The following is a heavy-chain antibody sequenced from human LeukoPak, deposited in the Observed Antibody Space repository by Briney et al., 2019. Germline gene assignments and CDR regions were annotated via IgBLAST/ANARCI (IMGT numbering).Heavy chain of an antibody. CDR3: ARSSNFAYCSSTSCYSSAYVDY. CDR1: GFTFSSYS. Sequence: GGSLRLSCAASGFTFSSYSMNWVRQAPGKGLDWVSYISSSSSTIYYADSVKGRFTVSRDNAKNSLYLQMNSLRAEDTAVYYCARSSNFAYCSSTSCYSSAYVDYWGQGTLVTVSS. V-gene: IGHV3-48*01. CDR2: ISSSSSTI. D-gene: IGHD2-2*01. J-gene: IGHJ4*02.